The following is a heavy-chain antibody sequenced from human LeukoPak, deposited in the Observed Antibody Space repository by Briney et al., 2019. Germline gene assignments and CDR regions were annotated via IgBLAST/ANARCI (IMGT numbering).Heavy chain of an antibody. CDR2: IYYSGST. Sequence: SQTVSLTCTVSGGSISSGDYYWSWIRQPPGKGLEWIGYIYYSGSTYYNPSLKSRVTISVDTSKNQFSLKLSSVTAADTAVYYCARDQDYDFWSGSQAGHAFDIWGQGTMVTVSS. J-gene: IGHJ3*02. V-gene: IGHV4-30-4*08. CDR1: GGSISSGDYY. D-gene: IGHD3-3*01. CDR3: ARDQDYDFWSGSQAGHAFDI.